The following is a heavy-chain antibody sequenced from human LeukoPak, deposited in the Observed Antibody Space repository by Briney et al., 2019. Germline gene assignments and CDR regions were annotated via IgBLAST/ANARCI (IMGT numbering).Heavy chain of an antibody. CDR3: AKDTRYCSGGSCYSFHYYGMDV. D-gene: IGHD2-15*01. CDR2: ISWNSGSI. J-gene: IGHJ6*02. Sequence: GRSLRLSCAASGFTFDDYAMHWVRHAPGKGLEWVSSISWNSGSIGYADSVKGRFTISRDNAKNSLYLQMNSLRAEDTALYYCAKDTRYCSGGSCYSFHYYGMDVWGQGTTVTVSS. CDR1: GFTFDDYA. V-gene: IGHV3-9*01.